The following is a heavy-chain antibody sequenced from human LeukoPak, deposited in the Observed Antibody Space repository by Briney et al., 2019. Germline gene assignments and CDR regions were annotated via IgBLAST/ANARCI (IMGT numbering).Heavy chain of an antibody. CDR3: ARDSCSSTSCYSYYYYGMDV. V-gene: IGHV3-21*01. D-gene: IGHD2-2*01. CDR2: ISSSSSYI. Sequence: GGSLRLSCAASGFTFSSYSMNWVRQAPGKGLEWVSSISSSSSYIYYADSVKGRFTFSRDSAKNSLYLQMNSLRAEDTAVYYCARDSCSSTSCYSYYYYGMDVWGQGTTVTVSS. CDR1: GFTFSSYS. J-gene: IGHJ6*02.